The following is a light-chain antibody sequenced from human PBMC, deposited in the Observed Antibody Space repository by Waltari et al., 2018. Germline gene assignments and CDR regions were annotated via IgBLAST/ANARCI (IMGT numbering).Light chain of an antibody. J-gene: IGLJ2*01. V-gene: IGLV2-14*03. Sequence: QSALTQPASVSGSPGPSLTIPCTRTRTPVGGFHSASCYHQHAGKAPKLMIYDFSNRPSGVSNRFSGSKSANTASLTISGLQAEDEADYYCSSYISSSTLELFGGGTSLTVL. CDR1: RTPVGGFHS. CDR2: DFS. CDR3: SSYISSSTLEL.